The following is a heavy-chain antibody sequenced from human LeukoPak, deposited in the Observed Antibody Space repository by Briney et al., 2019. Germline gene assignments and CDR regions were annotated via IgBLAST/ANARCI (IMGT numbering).Heavy chain of an antibody. Sequence: SETLSLTCSVSDGSISSGYYYWAWIRQPPGKGPEWIGSIYYSGTTYPNPSLKSRVTISVDTSKNQFSLKLSSVTAADTAVYYCARLRGLAGTSYYFDYWGQGTLVTVSS. CDR3: ARLRGLAGTSYYFDY. CDR2: IYYSGTT. J-gene: IGHJ4*02. V-gene: IGHV4-39*01. CDR1: DGSISSGYYY. D-gene: IGHD6-19*01.